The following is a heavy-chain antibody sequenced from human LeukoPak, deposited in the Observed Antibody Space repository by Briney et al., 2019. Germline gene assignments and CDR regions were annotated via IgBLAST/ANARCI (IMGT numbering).Heavy chain of an antibody. V-gene: IGHV3-23*01. J-gene: IGHJ4*02. CDR1: GFTFSSYA. CDR2: ISGSGGST. CDR3: AKITDYYDSSGHGYFDY. D-gene: IGHD3-22*01. Sequence: GGSLRLSCAASGFTFSSYAMSWVRQAPGKGLEWVSAISGSGGSTYYADSVKGRFTISRDNSKNTLYLQMNSLRAEDTAVYYCAKITDYYDSSGHGYFDYWGQGTLVTVSS.